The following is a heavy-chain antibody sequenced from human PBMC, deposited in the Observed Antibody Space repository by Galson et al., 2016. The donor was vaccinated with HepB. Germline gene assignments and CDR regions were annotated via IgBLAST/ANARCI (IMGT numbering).Heavy chain of an antibody. CDR3: VRDIDY. CDR2: ISRSGSTT. Sequence: SLRLSCAASGFTFSDYAMSWVRQTPGQGLEWTSYISRSGSTTYYADSVKGRFTISRDDVKNSLFLQMNSLRDEDTAVYYCVRDIDYWGQGALVTVSS. V-gene: IGHV3-48*02. CDR1: GFTFSDYA. J-gene: IGHJ4*02.